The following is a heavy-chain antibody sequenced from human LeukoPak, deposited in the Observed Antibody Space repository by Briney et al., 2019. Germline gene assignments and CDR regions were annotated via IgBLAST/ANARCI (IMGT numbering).Heavy chain of an antibody. J-gene: IGHJ4*02. CDR1: GFSFSNYW. CDR2: IKGDGSEK. V-gene: IGHV3-7*03. Sequence: GGSLRLSCAASGFSFSNYWMHWVRQAPGKGLEWVANIKGDGSEKYYVDSVKGRFTISRDNAKDSLFLQMNSLRAEDTAVYYCASLSEGYWGQGTPVTVSS. D-gene: IGHD2/OR15-2a*01. CDR3: ASLSEGY.